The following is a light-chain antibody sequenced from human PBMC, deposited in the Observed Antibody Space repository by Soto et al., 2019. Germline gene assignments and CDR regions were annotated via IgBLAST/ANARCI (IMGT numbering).Light chain of an antibody. V-gene: IGLV1-40*01. CDR2: ANT. J-gene: IGLJ1*01. CDR1: SSNIGATFD. CDR3: CSYAGSYTSYV. Sequence: QSVLTQPPSVSGAPGQRVTISCTGSSSNIGATFDVHWYRQFPGTAPKVLIYANTNRPSGVPDRFSASKSGTSASLAITGLQAEDEADYYCCSYAGSYTSYVFGTGTKLTVL.